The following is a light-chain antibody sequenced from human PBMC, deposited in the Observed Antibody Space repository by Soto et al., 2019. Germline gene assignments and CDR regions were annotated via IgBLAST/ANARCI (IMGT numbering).Light chain of an antibody. J-gene: IGLJ3*02. CDR3: SAYTARSTLV. CDR1: MRDVGAYNL. V-gene: IGLV2-14*01. CDR2: EVR. Sequence: QSALTQPASVSGSAGQSITISCSGTMRDVGAYNLVSWYQQHPGTAPKLIIYEVRNRPSGISSRFSGSRSGNTVSLTISGLQSEEERDYYRSAYTARSTLVFGGRTKVTV.